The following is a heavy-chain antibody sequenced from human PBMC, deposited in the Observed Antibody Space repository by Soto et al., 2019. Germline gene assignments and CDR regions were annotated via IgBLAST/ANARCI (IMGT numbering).Heavy chain of an antibody. CDR3: ARWDDYGASDQYHFDQ. CDR2: TSIYNGHT. CDR1: GYSFTASG. Sequence: ASVKVSCKACGYSFTASGISWLRQAPAEGLEWMGWTSIYNGHTEYSPKFLGRVVMTTDASADTAYLELKSLRPDDAALYYCARWDDYGASDQYHFDQWGQGTLVTVSS. J-gene: IGHJ4*02. D-gene: IGHD4-17*01. V-gene: IGHV1-18*01.